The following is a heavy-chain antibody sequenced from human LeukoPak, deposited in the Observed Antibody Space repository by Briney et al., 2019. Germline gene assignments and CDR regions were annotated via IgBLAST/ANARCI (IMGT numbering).Heavy chain of an antibody. CDR1: GYTFTDYY. D-gene: IGHD3-10*01. CDR2: INPNSGGT. V-gene: IGHV1-2*02. Sequence: ASVKVSCKASGYTFTDYYMHWVRQAPGQGLEWMGWINPNSGGTNYAQKFQGRVTMTRDTSNSTVYLELSSLRADDTAVYYCARDLATTYYYNPWGQGTLVTVSS. J-gene: IGHJ4*02. CDR3: ARDLATTYYYNP.